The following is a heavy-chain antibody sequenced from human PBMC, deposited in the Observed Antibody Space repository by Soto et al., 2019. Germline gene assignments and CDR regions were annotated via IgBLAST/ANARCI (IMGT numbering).Heavy chain of an antibody. CDR1: GGTFSNSA. D-gene: IGHD3-3*02. V-gene: IGHV1-69*12. Sequence: QVQLEQSGAEVKKPGSSVKVPCKASGGTFSNSAISWVRQAPGQGLEWMGGIMPIFRTPDYAQKFQGRVTVTADESTSTAYMELSGLRSDDTAVYYCARDKDRQQLGGNYYYILDVWGQGTTVTVSS. J-gene: IGHJ6*02. CDR2: IMPIFRTP. CDR3: ARDKDRQQLGGNYYYILDV.